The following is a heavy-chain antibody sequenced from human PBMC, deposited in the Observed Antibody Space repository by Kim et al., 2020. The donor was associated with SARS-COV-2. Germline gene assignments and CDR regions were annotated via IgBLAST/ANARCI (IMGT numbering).Heavy chain of an antibody. J-gene: IGHJ3*02. CDR1: GYTFTGYY. D-gene: IGHD6-13*01. Sequence: ASVKVSCKASGYTFTGYYMHWVRQAPGQGLEWMGWINPNSGGTNYAQKFQGWVTMTRDTSISTAYMELSRLRSDDTAVYYCARDIGSSWLDAFDIWGQGTMVTVSS. CDR3: ARDIGSSWLDAFDI. V-gene: IGHV1-2*04. CDR2: INPNSGGT.